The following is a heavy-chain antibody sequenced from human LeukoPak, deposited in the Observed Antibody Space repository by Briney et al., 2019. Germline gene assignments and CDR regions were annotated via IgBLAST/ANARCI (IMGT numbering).Heavy chain of an antibody. CDR3: ASHCSGGTCYRYFFDY. D-gene: IGHD2-15*01. J-gene: IGHJ4*02. CDR1: GASISSGGYY. CDR2: IYYTGST. Sequence: SETLSLTCTVSGASISSGGYYWSWIRQHPGKGLEWIGYIYYTGSTYYNPSLRSRIFISVDTARNQFSLQLRSVTAADTAVYYSASHCSGGTCYRYFFDYWGQGTQVTVSS. V-gene: IGHV4-31*03.